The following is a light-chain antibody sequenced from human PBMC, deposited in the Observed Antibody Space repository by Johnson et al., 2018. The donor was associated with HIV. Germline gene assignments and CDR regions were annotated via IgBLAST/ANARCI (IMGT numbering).Light chain of an antibody. CDR3: GTWDNSLSAFYV. CDR2: DNN. V-gene: IGLV1-51*01. J-gene: IGLJ1*01. CDR1: SSNIGNNY. Sequence: QPVLTQPPSVSAAPGQKVTISCSGSSSNIGNNYVSWYQQLPGTAPKLLIYDNNKRPSGIPDRFSGSKSGTSATLGINGLQTGDEADYYCGTWDNSLSAFYVFGTGTKVTVL.